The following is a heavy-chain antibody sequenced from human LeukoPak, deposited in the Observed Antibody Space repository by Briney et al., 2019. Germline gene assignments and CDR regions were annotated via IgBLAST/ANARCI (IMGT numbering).Heavy chain of an antibody. CDR1: GYTFTGYY. J-gene: IGHJ4*02. D-gene: IGHD6-13*01. CDR2: INPNSGGT. CDR3: ARDVPDSSWYPDY. V-gene: IGHV1-2*02. Sequence: ASVKVSCKASGYTFTGYYMHWVRQAPGQGLEWMGWINPNSGGTNYAQKFQGRVTMTRDTSISTAYMELSRLRSDDTAVYYCARDVPDSSWYPDYWGQGTLVTVSS.